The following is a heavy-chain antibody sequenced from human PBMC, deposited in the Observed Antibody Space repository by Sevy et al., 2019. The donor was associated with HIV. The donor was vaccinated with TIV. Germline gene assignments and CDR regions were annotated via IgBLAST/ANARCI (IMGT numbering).Heavy chain of an antibody. Sequence: ASVKVSCKASGYTFTGYYMHWVRQAPGQGLEWMGWINPNSGGTNYAQKFQGRVTMTRDTSISTAYMELSRLRSDDTAVYYCARSVVVVAAGDAFDIWGQGTMVTVSS. V-gene: IGHV1-2*02. J-gene: IGHJ3*02. D-gene: IGHD2-15*01. CDR3: ARSVVVVAAGDAFDI. CDR2: INPNSGGT. CDR1: GYTFTGYY.